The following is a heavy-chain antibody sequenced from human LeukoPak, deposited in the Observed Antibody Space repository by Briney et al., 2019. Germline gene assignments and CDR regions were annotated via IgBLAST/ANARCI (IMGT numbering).Heavy chain of an antibody. J-gene: IGHJ3*02. CDR3: AKVASWFGVDAFDI. V-gene: IGHV3-9*01. CDR1: GFTFDDYA. D-gene: IGHD3-10*01. CDR2: ISWNSGSI. Sequence: PGRSLRLSCAASGFTFDDYAMHWVRQAPGKGLEWVSGISWNSGSIGYADSVKGRFTISRDNAKNSLYLQMNSLRAEDTALYYCAKVASWFGVDAFDIWGQGTMVTVSS.